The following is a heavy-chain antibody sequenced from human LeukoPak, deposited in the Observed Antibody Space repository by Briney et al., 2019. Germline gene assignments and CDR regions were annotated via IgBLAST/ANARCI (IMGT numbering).Heavy chain of an antibody. CDR1: GYTFTSYG. J-gene: IGHJ3*02. Sequence: GASVKVSCKASGYTFTSYGISWVRQAPGRGLEWMGWISAYNGNTNYAQKLQGRVTMTRDTSTSTVYMELSSLRSEDTAVYYCARGGYYYDSSGKYGDAFDIWGQGTMVTVSS. CDR3: ARGGYYYDSSGKYGDAFDI. D-gene: IGHD3-22*01. CDR2: ISAYNGNT. V-gene: IGHV1-18*01.